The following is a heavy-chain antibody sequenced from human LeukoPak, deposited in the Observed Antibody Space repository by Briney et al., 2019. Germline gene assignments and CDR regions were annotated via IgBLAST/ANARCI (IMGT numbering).Heavy chain of an antibody. CDR2: IYYRGTT. D-gene: IGHD3-22*01. CDR3: ARIPYYHDSSGPSYDMDV. J-gene: IGHJ6*02. Sequence: PSETLSLTCTVSGGSISSSSYYWAWIRQPPGKGLEWVGSIYYRGTTYYNPSLKSRVTISVDTSKNQFSLKLSSVTAADTAVYYCARIPYYHDSSGPSYDMDVWGQGTTVTVSS. V-gene: IGHV4-39*01. CDR1: GGSISSSSYY.